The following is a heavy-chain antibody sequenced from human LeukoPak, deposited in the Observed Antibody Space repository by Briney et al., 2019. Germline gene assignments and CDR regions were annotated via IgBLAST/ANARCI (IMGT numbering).Heavy chain of an antibody. Sequence: ASVKVSCKASGYTFTSYGISWVRQAPGQGLEWMGWISAYNGNTNYAQKLQGRVTMTTDTSTSTAYMELRSLRSDDTAVYYCARVLGIVGANPRNWFDPWGQGTLVTVSS. CDR3: ARVLGIVGANPRNWFDP. CDR2: ISAYNGNT. V-gene: IGHV1-18*01. J-gene: IGHJ5*02. CDR1: GYTFTSYG. D-gene: IGHD1-26*01.